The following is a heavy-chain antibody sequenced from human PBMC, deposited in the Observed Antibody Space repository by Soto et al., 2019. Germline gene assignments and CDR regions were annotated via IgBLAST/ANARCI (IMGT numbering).Heavy chain of an antibody. Sequence: QVQLVQSGAEVKKPGASVKVSCKASGYTFANFGVTWVRQAPGQGREWMGWISNSNGNIEYAQKLQCRVTMTSDTSTDTAYMELRNLRSDDTAVFYCARDYRNSVYDYPRVDYLGQGTLITVSS. J-gene: IGHJ4*02. D-gene: IGHD5-12*01. CDR3: ARDYRNSVYDYPRVDY. V-gene: IGHV1-18*01. CDR1: GYTFANFG. CDR2: ISNSNGNI.